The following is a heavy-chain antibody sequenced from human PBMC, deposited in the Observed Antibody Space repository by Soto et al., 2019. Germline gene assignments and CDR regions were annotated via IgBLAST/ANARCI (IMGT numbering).Heavy chain of an antibody. V-gene: IGHV1-3*01. CDR2: INPDNGNT. J-gene: IGHJ5*02. CDR1: GYTFTRYT. CDR3: ARGSATGQLEP. D-gene: IGHD2-15*01. Sequence: QVQLVQSGAEVKKPGASVKISCKASGYTFTRYTMNWVRQAPGQRLEWMGWINPDNGNTKSSQKFQDRVIMTRATSASTAYMDLSSLRSEDTAVYYCARGSATGQLEPWSQRTLVIVSS.